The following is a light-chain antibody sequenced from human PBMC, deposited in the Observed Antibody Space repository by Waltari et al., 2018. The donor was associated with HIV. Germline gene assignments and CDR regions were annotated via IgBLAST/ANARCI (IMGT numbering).Light chain of an antibody. V-gene: IGLV3-1*01. CDR2: QDT. Sequence: SYELTQPPSVSVSPGQTASITCSGDKLGDKYAYWYQQKPGQSPVLVIYQDTNRASGIPERFSGSNSGNTATLTISGTQATDDADYYCQAWDIITAGVVFGGGTKLTVL. CDR3: QAWDIITAGVV. J-gene: IGLJ2*01. CDR1: KLGDKY.